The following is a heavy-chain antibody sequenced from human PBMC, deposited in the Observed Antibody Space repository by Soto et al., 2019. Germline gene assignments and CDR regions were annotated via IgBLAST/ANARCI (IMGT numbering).Heavy chain of an antibody. J-gene: IGHJ6*02. CDR1: GYSFTSYG. Sequence: ASVKVSFKASGYSFTSYGISWVRQAPGQGLEWMGWISAYNGNTNYAHKLQGRVTISTDTSTSTAYMELRSLRSDDTAVYYCAGDPREENGNWIGFYGMDDWGQGTTVTVSS. CDR2: ISAYNGNT. CDR3: AGDPREENGNWIGFYGMDD. D-gene: IGHD1-7*01. V-gene: IGHV1-18*01.